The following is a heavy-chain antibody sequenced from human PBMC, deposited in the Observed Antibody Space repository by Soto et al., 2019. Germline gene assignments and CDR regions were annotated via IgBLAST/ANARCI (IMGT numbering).Heavy chain of an antibody. D-gene: IGHD3-10*02. V-gene: IGHV2-5*01. Sequence: WGPPLVNPPQTLTLTCTFSGFSLSISGVGVGWIRQPPGKALEWLALIFSNDDKRYSPSLKSRLTITKDTSKDQVVLIMTNIDPVDTATYYCAHLRCSGLFHMDVWGKGTKDT. CDR2: IFSNDDK. J-gene: IGHJ6*04. CDR1: GFSLSISGVG. CDR3: AHLRCSGLFHMDV.